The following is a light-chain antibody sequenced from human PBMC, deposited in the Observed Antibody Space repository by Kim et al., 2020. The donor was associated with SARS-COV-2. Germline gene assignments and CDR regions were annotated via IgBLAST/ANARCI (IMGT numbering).Light chain of an antibody. CDR1: QSVSNY. CDR2: DAS. CDR3: QQRSNWPRT. Sequence: EIVLTQSPATLSLSPGERATLSCWASQSVSNYLAWYQQKPGQAPRLLIYDASNRATGIPARFSGSGSGTDFTLTISSLEPEDFAVYYCQQRSNWPRTFGGGTKVDIK. J-gene: IGKJ4*01. V-gene: IGKV3-11*01.